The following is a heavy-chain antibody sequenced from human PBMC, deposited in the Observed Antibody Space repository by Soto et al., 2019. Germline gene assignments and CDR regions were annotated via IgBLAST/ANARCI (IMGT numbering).Heavy chain of an antibody. V-gene: IGHV3-7*01. CDR3: ARGYSGINN. D-gene: IGHD1-26*01. J-gene: IGHJ4*02. Sequence: EVQLVESGGGLVQPGGSLRLSCAASGFTFSSYWMSWVRQAPGKGPEWVAIIKQDRSEKNYVDSVKGRFTISRDNSKNSLYLQMNSLRAEDTAVYYCARGYSGINNWGQGTLVTVSS. CDR1: GFTFSSYW. CDR2: IKQDRSEK.